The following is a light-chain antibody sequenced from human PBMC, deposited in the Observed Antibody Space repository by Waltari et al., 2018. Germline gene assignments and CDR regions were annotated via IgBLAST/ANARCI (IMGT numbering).Light chain of an antibody. CDR1: QSISSSF. V-gene: IGKV3-20*01. Sequence: EIVLTQSPGPLSLSPGERANLSCRASQSISSSFLAWYQVKPGQAPRLRIFAAATRAADIPDRISGSGSGADFTLTISRLEPEDFAVYVCHQHDTSPWTFGQGTRVELK. CDR2: AAA. J-gene: IGKJ1*01. CDR3: HQHDTSPWT.